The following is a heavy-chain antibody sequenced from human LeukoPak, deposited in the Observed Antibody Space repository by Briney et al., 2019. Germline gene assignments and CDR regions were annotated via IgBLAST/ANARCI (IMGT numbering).Heavy chain of an antibody. CDR1: GDSFSGYY. J-gene: IGHJ4*02. CDR3: ARGVAGSSGLLYYFDY. Sequence: SETLSLTCAVYGDSFSGYYRGWIRQPPGKGLEWIGEINHSGTINYNPSLKSRVTILVDTSKNQFSLNLSSVTAADTAVYYCARGVAGSSGLLYYFDYWGQGAPVIVSS. CDR2: INHSGTI. D-gene: IGHD6-25*01. V-gene: IGHV4-34*01.